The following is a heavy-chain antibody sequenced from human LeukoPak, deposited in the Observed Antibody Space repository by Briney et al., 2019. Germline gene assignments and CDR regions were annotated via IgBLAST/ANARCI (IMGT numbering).Heavy chain of an antibody. J-gene: IGHJ4*02. V-gene: IGHV1-69*02. CDR1: GGTFSSYT. CDR3: ARGRSDSSGYYPYFDY. Sequence: ASVKVSCKASGGTFSSYTISWVRQAPGRGLEWMGRIIPILGIANYAQKFQGRVTITADKSTSTAYMELSSLRSEDTAVYYCARGRSDSSGYYPYFDYWGQGTLVTVSS. D-gene: IGHD3-22*01. CDR2: IIPILGIA.